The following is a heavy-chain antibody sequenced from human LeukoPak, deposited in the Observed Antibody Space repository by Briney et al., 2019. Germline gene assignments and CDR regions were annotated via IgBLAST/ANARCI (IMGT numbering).Heavy chain of an antibody. CDR1: GGSISSGGYS. Sequence: SQTLSLTCTVSGGSISSGGYSWSWIRQHPGKGLEWIGYIYYSGSTYYNPSLKSRVTISVDTSKNQFSLKLSSVTAADTAVYYCARDLGPTTVTPWANAFDIWGQGTMVTVSS. CDR3: ARDLGPTTVTPWANAFDI. D-gene: IGHD4-17*01. J-gene: IGHJ3*02. CDR2: IYYSGST. V-gene: IGHV4-31*03.